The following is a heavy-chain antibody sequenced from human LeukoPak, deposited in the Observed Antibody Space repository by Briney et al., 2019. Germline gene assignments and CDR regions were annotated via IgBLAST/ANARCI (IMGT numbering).Heavy chain of an antibody. D-gene: IGHD6-19*01. CDR2: IKQDGSEK. CDR1: GFTFSSYW. Sequence: PGGSLRLSCAASGFTFSSYWMSWVRQAPGKGLEWVANIKQDGSEKYYVDSVKGRFTISRDNAKNSLYLQMNSLRAEDTAVYYCARDGLREAVAGTGIFDYWGQGTLVTVSS. V-gene: IGHV3-7*01. J-gene: IGHJ4*02. CDR3: ARDGLREAVAGTGIFDY.